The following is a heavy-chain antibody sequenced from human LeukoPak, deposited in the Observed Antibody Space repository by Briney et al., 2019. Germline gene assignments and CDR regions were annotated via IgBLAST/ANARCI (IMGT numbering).Heavy chain of an antibody. J-gene: IGHJ4*02. V-gene: IGHV5-51*01. CDR3: AMGSDYFDY. CDR2: IFPGDSDT. CDR1: GYSFTNYW. Sequence: GESLKISCKGSGYSFTNYWIGWVRQIPRKGLEWMGIIFPGDSDTTYSPSFQGQVTISADKSINTAYLRWGSLKASDTAMYYCAMGSDYFDYWGLGTLVTVSS.